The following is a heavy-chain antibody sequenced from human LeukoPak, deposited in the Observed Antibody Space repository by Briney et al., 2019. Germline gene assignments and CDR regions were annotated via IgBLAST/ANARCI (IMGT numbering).Heavy chain of an antibody. V-gene: IGHV1-69*04. D-gene: IGHD5-12*01. CDR3: ARDSGVHSGYDYDYGMVV. Sequence: GASVKVSCKASGGTFSSYAISWVRQAPGQGLEWMGRIIAILGIANYAQKFQGRVTITADKSTSTAYMELSSLRSEDTAVYYCARDSGVHSGYDYDYGMVVWGQGTTVTVSS. CDR1: GGTFSSYA. CDR2: IIAILGIA. J-gene: IGHJ6*02.